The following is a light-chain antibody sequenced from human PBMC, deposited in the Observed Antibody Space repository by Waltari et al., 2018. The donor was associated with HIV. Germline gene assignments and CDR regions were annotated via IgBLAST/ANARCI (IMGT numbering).Light chain of an antibody. V-gene: IGLV1-47*01. CDR3: TAWDDSLSGVV. J-gene: IGLJ2*01. CDR1: RSNIGSTY. CDR2: RNN. Sequence: QSVLTQPPSASGTPVQRVTISCSGSRSNIGSTYVYCYQQLPGTAPKLLIYRNNQRPSGVPDRFSGSKSGTSASLAISGLRSEDEADYHCTAWDDSLSGVVFGGGTKLTVL.